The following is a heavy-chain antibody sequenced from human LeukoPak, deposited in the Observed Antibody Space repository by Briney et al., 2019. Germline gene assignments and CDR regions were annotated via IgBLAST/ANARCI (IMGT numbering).Heavy chain of an antibody. Sequence: GGSLRLSCAASGFTFTNDFMTWVRQAPGKGLEWVTNMKVDGSDIHYVDSVKGRFTISSDNARNSLYLQMNSLRAEDTALYYCAKEMPDSSDCSGGSCKYYYYYGMDVWGQGTTVTVSS. CDR2: MKVDGSDI. D-gene: IGHD2-15*01. CDR3: AKEMPDSSDCSGGSCKYYYYYGMDV. J-gene: IGHJ6*02. V-gene: IGHV3-7*03. CDR1: GFTFTNDF.